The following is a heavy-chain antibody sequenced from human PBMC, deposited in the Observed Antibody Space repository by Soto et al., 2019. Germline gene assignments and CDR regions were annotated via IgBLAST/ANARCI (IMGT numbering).Heavy chain of an antibody. J-gene: IGHJ3*02. V-gene: IGHV3-15*01. CDR3: TTTRCSSTSCYFRWDAFDI. CDR1: GFTFSNAW. Sequence: GGSLRLSCAASGFTFSNAWMSWVRQAPGKGLEWVGRIKSKTDGGTTDYAAPVKGRFTSSRDDSKNTLYLQMNSLKTEDTAVYYCTTTRCSSTSCYFRWDAFDIWGQGTMVTVSS. D-gene: IGHD2-2*01. CDR2: IKSKTDGGTT.